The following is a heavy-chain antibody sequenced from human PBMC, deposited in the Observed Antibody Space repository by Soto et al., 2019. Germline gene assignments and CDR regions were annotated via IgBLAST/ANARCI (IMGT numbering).Heavy chain of an antibody. V-gene: IGHV1-18*01. J-gene: IGHJ6*02. D-gene: IGHD3-3*01. CDR3: ARGTYDFWSGYRYHGMDV. CDR2: ISAYNGNT. Sequence: ASVKVSCKASGYTFTSYGISWVRQAPGQGLEWMGWISAYNGNTNYAQKLQGRVTMTTDTSTSTAYMELRSLRSDDTAVYYCARGTYDFWSGYRYHGMDVWGQGTTVTVSS. CDR1: GYTFTSYG.